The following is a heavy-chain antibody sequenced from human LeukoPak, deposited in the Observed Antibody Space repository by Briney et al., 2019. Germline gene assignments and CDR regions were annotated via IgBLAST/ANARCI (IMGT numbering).Heavy chain of an antibody. J-gene: IGHJ4*02. V-gene: IGHV1-2*02. Sequence: ASVKVSCKASGYTFTGYYMHWVRQAPGQGLEWMGWINPNSGGTNYAQKFQGRVTMTRDTSISTAYMELSRLRSDDTAVYYCARDHPPYCSGGSCYSGYFDYWGQGTLVTVSS. D-gene: IGHD2-15*01. CDR1: GYTFTGYY. CDR2: INPNSGGT. CDR3: ARDHPPYCSGGSCYSGYFDY.